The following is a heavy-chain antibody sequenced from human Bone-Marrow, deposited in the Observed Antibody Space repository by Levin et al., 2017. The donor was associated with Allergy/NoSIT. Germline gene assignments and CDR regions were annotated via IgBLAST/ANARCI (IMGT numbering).Heavy chain of an antibody. V-gene: IGHV5-51*01. D-gene: IGHD3-10*01. CDR1: EYSFADYW. Sequence: PGESLKISCKASEYSFADYWIGWVRQMPGKGLEWIGIIYPGDSDTKYSPSFKGQVTISADKSITTAYLQWSSLKASDTAMYYCVRHRGGPFDVWGQGTMVSVSS. CDR2: IYPGDSDT. J-gene: IGHJ3*01. CDR3: VRHRGGPFDV.